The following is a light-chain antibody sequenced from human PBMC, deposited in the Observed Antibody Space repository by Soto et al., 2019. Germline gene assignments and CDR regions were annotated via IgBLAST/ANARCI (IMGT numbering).Light chain of an antibody. CDR2: KAS. CDR1: QSISSW. Sequence: DIQMTQSPFTLSASVGDRVTITCRASQSISSWLAWYQQKPGKAPKLLIYKASSLESGVPSRFSGSGSGTDFTLTISSLQPEDFATYYCQQANSFPPTFGQGTRLEIK. CDR3: QQANSFPPT. J-gene: IGKJ5*01. V-gene: IGKV1-5*03.